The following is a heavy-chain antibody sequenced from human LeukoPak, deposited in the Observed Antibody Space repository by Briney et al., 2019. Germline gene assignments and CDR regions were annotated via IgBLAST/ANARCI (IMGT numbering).Heavy chain of an antibody. D-gene: IGHD1-1*01. Sequence: PSETLSLTCTVSGGSISSTNYYWGWIRQPPGKGLEWIGSIYYSGSTYYNPSLKSRLTISLDTSKNQFSLRLSSVTAADTAFYYCARRYNWNDRWDWGLGTLVTVSP. J-gene: IGHJ4*02. V-gene: IGHV4-39*07. CDR2: IYYSGST. CDR3: ARRYNWNDRWD. CDR1: GGSISSTNYY.